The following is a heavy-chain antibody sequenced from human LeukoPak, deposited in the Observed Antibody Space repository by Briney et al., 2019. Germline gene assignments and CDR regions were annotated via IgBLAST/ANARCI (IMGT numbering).Heavy chain of an antibody. Sequence: GGSLRLSCAASGFTFSSYEMNWVRQAPGKGLEWVSYISSSGSTIYYADSVKGRFTISRDNAKNSLYLQMNSLRAEDTAVYYCARDAYYDFWSGYPRYFDYWGQGTLVTVSS. D-gene: IGHD3-3*01. J-gene: IGHJ4*02. CDR2: ISSSGSTI. CDR3: ARDAYYDFWSGYPRYFDY. CDR1: GFTFSSYE. V-gene: IGHV3-48*03.